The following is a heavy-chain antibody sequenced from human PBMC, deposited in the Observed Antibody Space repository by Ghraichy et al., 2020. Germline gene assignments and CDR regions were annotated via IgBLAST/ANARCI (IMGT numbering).Heavy chain of an antibody. V-gene: IGHV4-59*01. J-gene: IGHJ4*02. CDR3: ARDVGTTSFDY. CDR2: IYYSGST. Sequence: SETLSLTCTVSGGSISSYYWSWIRQTPGKGLEWIGYIYYSGSTSYNPSLKSRVTISVDTTRNQFSLKLSSVTAADTAVYYCARDVGTTSFDYWGQGILVTVSS. CDR1: GGSISSYY. D-gene: IGHD2/OR15-2a*01.